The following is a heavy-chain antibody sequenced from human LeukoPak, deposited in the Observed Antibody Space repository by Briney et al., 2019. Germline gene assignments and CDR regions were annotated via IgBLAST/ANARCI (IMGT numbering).Heavy chain of an antibody. CDR3: ARDWGAAAGSDWCFDL. CDR2: ISAYNGNT. J-gene: IGHJ2*01. V-gene: IGHV1-18*01. D-gene: IGHD6-13*01. CDR1: GYTFTSYG. Sequence: ASVKVSCKASGYTFTSYGISWVRQAPGQGLEWMGWISAYNGNTNYAQKFQGRVTMTRDTSTSTVYMELSSLRSEDTAVYYCARDWGAAAGSDWCFDLWGRGTLVTVSS.